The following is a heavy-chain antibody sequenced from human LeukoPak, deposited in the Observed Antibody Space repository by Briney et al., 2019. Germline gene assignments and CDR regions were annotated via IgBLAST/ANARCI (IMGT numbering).Heavy chain of an antibody. V-gene: IGHV4-4*07. CDR1: GGPMSNNY. J-gene: IGHJ4*02. CDR3: ARIGYCTNGVCSDYFDY. CDR2: TYTNGST. Sequence: SETLSLTCTVTGGPMSNNYWSWIRQPAGKGLEWIGRTYTNGSTNYNPSLKSRVTISVDTSKNQFSLKLSSVTAADTAVYYCARIGYCTNGVCSDYFDYWGQGTLVTVSS. D-gene: IGHD2-8*01.